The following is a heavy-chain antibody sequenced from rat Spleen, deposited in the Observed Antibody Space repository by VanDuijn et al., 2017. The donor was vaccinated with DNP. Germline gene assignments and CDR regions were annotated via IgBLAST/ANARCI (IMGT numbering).Heavy chain of an antibody. J-gene: IGHJ2*01. CDR2: ISYDGSST. V-gene: IGHV5-7*01. D-gene: IGHD5-1*01. Sequence: EVQLVESGGDLVQPGRSLKLSCAASGFTFSDYYMAWVRQAPTKGLEWVATISYDGSSTYNRDSVKGRFTISRDNAKSTLYLQMDSLRSEDTATYYCATALGDYWGQGVMVTVSS. CDR3: ATALGDY. CDR1: GFTFSDYY.